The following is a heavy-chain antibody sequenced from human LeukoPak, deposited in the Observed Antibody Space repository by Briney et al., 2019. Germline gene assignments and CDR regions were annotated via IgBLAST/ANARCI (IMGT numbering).Heavy chain of an antibody. V-gene: IGHV4-59*01. CDR3: ARGTDRMGYFFDY. J-gene: IGHJ4*02. Sequence: SGTLALTCTVSGGSISNYYWSWIRQPPGKGLKWIGYIYYTGNTNYNPSLKSRVTTSVDTSKNQFSLKLSSVTSADTAVYYCARGTDRMGYFFDYWGQGTLVTVSS. CDR2: IYYTGNT. CDR1: GGSISNYY. D-gene: IGHD2-8*01.